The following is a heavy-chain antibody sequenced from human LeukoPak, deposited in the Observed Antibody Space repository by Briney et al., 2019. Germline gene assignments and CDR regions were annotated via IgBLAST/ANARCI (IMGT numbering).Heavy chain of an antibody. CDR3: VRDRIAVAGRKYYYYMDV. V-gene: IGHV1-69*06. J-gene: IGHJ6*03. D-gene: IGHD6-19*01. CDR2: IIPSLGTA. CDR1: GGTFSSYA. Sequence: SVKVSCKASGGTFSSYAISWVRQAPGQGLEWMGGIIPSLGTANYAQKFKGRVAITADKSTSTAYMELSSLRSEDTAVYYCVRDRIAVAGRKYYYYMDVWGKGTTVTVSS.